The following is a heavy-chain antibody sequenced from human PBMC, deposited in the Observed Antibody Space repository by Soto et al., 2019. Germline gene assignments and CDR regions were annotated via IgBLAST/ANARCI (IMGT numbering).Heavy chain of an antibody. CDR3: ARDLIAVRPGWFDP. V-gene: IGHV1-18*01. D-gene: IGHD6-6*01. Sequence: ASVKVSCKASGGTFSSYAISWVRRAPGQGLEWMGWISAYNGDTKYAQKFQGSVTMTTDTSTSTAYMELRSLRSDDTGVYYCARDLIAVRPGWFDPWGQGTLVTVSS. CDR2: ISAYNGDT. CDR1: GGTFSSYA. J-gene: IGHJ5*02.